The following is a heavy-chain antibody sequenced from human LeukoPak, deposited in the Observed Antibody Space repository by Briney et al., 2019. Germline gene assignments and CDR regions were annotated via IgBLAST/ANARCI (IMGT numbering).Heavy chain of an antibody. D-gene: IGHD1-26*01. CDR3: ARQYRVVGADAFDI. Sequence: GASLQISCKGSGYSFTSYWIGWVRQMPGKGLEWMGIIYPGDSDTRYSPSFQGQVTISADKSISTAYLQWSSLKASDTAMYYCARQYRVVGADAFDIWGQGTMVTVSS. CDR2: IYPGDSDT. V-gene: IGHV5-51*01. J-gene: IGHJ3*02. CDR1: GYSFTSYW.